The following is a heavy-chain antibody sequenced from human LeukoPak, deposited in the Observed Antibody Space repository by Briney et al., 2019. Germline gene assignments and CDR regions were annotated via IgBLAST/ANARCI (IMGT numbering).Heavy chain of an antibody. V-gene: IGHV3-48*01. Sequence: GGSLRLSCAASGFTFSSYSMNWVRQAPGNGLEWVSYISSSSSTIYYADSVKGRFTISRDNAKNSLYLQMNSLRAEDTAVYYCARDPSFRENEVDYWGQGTLVTVSS. J-gene: IGHJ4*02. CDR1: GFTFSSYS. D-gene: IGHD3-16*01. CDR3: ARDPSFRENEVDY. CDR2: ISSSSSTI.